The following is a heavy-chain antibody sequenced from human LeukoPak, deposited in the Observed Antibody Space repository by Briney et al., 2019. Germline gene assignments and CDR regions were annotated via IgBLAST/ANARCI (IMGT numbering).Heavy chain of an antibody. Sequence: GASVKVSCKASGYTFTSYDINWVRQATGQGLEWMGWINPNSGNTGYAQKFQGRVTITRNTSISTAYMELSSLRSEDTAVYYCARGGDFWSGYSYYYYYMDVWGKGTTVTVSS. CDR2: INPNSGNT. CDR3: ARGGDFWSGYSYYYYYMDV. CDR1: GYTFTSYD. V-gene: IGHV1-8*03. J-gene: IGHJ6*03. D-gene: IGHD3-3*01.